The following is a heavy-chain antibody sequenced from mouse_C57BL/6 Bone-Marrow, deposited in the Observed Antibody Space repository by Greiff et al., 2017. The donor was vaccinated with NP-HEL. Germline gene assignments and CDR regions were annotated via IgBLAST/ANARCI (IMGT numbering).Heavy chain of an antibody. J-gene: IGHJ1*03. D-gene: IGHD2-1*01. V-gene: IGHV1-82*01. CDR2: IYPGDGDT. CDR1: GYAFSSYW. CDR3: AREEIYDGNPLHWYFDV. Sequence: QVTLKVSGPELVKPGASVKISCKASGYAFSSYWMNWVKQRPGKGLAWIGRIYPGDGDTNYNGKFKGKATLTADKSSSTAYMQLSSLTSEDSAVYCCAREEIYDGNPLHWYFDVWGTGTTVTVAT.